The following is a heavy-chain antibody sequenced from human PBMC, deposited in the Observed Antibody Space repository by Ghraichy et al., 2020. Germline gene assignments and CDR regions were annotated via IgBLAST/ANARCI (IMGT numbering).Heavy chain of an antibody. CDR2: IWYDGSKK. Sequence: GGSLRLSCAASGYTFSSYGMHWVRQAPGKGLEWVALIWYDGSKKYYADSVKGRFTISRDDSKSTLYLQMNSLRAEDTAVYYCARDPSYQLPYYFDYWGQGTLVTVSS. CDR1: GYTFSSYG. J-gene: IGHJ4*02. V-gene: IGHV3-33*01. CDR3: ARDPSYQLPYYFDY. D-gene: IGHD2-2*01.